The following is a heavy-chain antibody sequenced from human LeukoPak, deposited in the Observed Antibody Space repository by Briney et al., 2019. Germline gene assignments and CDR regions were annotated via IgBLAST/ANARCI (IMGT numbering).Heavy chain of an antibody. V-gene: IGHV3-23*01. J-gene: IGHJ4*02. CDR3: AKDRYSSTRGGIDY. Sequence: PGGTLRLSCAASGFTFSSYWMHWVRHAPGKGLVWVSAISGSGGSTYYADSVKGRFTISRDNSKNTLYLQMNSLRAEDTAVYYCAKDRYSSTRGGIDYWGQGTLVTVSS. CDR1: GFTFSSYW. CDR2: ISGSGGST. D-gene: IGHD6-13*01.